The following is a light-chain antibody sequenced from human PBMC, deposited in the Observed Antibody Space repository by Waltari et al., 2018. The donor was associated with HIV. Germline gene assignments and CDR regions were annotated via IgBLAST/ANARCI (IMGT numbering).Light chain of an antibody. CDR3: QQFHSYWT. J-gene: IGKJ1*01. Sequence: IQMTQSPETLSASVGDRVTITCRASQSVNEWLVWFQQKPGKAPKLLISKVSTLERGVPSRFSGSGSGTQFTLTISSLQPDDFATYYCQQFHSYWTFGQGTRVEIK. CDR2: KVS. V-gene: IGKV1-5*03. CDR1: QSVNEW.